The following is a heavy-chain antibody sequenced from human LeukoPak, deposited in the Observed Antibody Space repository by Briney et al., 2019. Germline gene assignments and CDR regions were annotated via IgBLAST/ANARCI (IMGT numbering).Heavy chain of an antibody. J-gene: IGHJ6*03. CDR2: IYTSGST. V-gene: IGHV4-61*02. CDR1: GGSISSGSYY. Sequence: SETLSLTCTVSGGSISSGSYYWSWIRQPAGKGLEWIGRIYTSGSTNYNPSLKSRVTISVDTSKNQFSLKLSSVTAADTAVYYCARETGKGGRFAGYYYYYMDVWGKGTTVTVSS. CDR3: ARETGKGGRFAGYYYYYMDV. D-gene: IGHD3-10*01.